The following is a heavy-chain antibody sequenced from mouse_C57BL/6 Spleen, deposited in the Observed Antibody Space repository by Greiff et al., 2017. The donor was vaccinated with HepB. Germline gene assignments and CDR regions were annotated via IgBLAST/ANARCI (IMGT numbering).Heavy chain of an antibody. Sequence: VQLKQSGPELVKPGASVKISCKASGYTFTDYYMNWVKQSHGKSLEWIGDINPNNGGTSYNQKFKGKATLTVDKSSSTAYMELRSLTSEDSAVYYCARVPIDYDCDGGFSYWGQGTMVTVSA. V-gene: IGHV1-26*01. D-gene: IGHD2-4*01. CDR1: GYTFTDYY. CDR3: ARVPIDYDCDGGFSY. CDR2: INPNNGGT. J-gene: IGHJ3*01.